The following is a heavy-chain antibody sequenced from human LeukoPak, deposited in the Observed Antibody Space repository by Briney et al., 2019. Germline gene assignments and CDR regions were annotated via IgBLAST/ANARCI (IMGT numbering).Heavy chain of an antibody. CDR1: GYTFTSYA. Sequence: ASVKVSCKASGYTFTSYAMHWVRQAPGQGLEWMGWITPSGGTNYPQKFQGRVAVTRDTSITTAYMDLSRLTSDDTAVYYCARDRYGDGFAHFDYWGQGALVTVSS. CDR2: ITPSGGT. J-gene: IGHJ4*02. CDR3: ARDRYGDGFAHFDY. V-gene: IGHV1-2*02. D-gene: IGHD5-24*01.